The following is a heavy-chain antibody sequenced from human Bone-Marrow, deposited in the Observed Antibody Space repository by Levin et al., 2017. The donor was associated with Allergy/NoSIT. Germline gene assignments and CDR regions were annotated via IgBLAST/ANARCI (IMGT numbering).Heavy chain of an antibody. CDR1: GFTLSSYW. Sequence: SCAASGFTLSSYWMHWVRQAPGKGLVWVSGLNSDGTSTTYADSVKGRFTISRDIAKNTLYLQMNSLRAEDTAVYYCARDSAKWELPIDYWGQGTLVAVSS. D-gene: IGHD1-26*01. CDR2: LNSDGTST. CDR3: ARDSAKWELPIDY. V-gene: IGHV3-74*01. J-gene: IGHJ4*02.